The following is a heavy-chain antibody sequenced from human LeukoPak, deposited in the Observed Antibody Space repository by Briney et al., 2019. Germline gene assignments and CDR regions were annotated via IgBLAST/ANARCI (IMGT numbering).Heavy chain of an antibody. CDR1: GGSISSYY. CDR3: ARHLYDSSGYYYISFDY. Sequence: SETLSLTCTVSGGSISSYYWSWIRQPPGKGLEWIGYIYYSGSTNYSPSLKSRVTISVDTSKNQFSLKLSSVTAADTAVYYCARHLYDSSGYYYISFDYWGQGTLVTVSS. D-gene: IGHD3-22*01. CDR2: IYYSGST. V-gene: IGHV4-59*08. J-gene: IGHJ4*02.